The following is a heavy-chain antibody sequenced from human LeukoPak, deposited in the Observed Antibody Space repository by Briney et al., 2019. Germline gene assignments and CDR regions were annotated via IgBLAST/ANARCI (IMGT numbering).Heavy chain of an antibody. CDR1: GGSISSSSYY. V-gene: IGHV4-39*07. J-gene: IGHJ5*02. CDR3: ATHKRGIRFLEWSKGYNWFDP. Sequence: SETLSLTCTVSGGSISSSSYYWGWIRQPPGKGLEWIGSIYYSGTTNYNSSLRSRVTISVDTSKNQFSLKLSSVTAADTAVYYCATHKRGIRFLEWSKGYNWFDPWGQGTLVTVSS. D-gene: IGHD3-3*01. CDR2: IYYSGTT.